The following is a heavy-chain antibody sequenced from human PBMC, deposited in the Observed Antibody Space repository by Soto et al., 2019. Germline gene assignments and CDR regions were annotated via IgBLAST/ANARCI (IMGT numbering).Heavy chain of an antibody. Sequence: PSETLSLTCTVPGGSISSGGYYWSWIRQHPGKGLEWIGYIYYSGSTYYNPSLKSRVTISVDTSKNQFSLKLSSVTAADTAVYYCARDLSPYCSSTSCAFDPWGQGTLVTVSS. J-gene: IGHJ5*02. CDR2: IYYSGST. CDR3: ARDLSPYCSSTSCAFDP. D-gene: IGHD2-2*01. CDR1: GGSISSGGYY. V-gene: IGHV4-31*03.